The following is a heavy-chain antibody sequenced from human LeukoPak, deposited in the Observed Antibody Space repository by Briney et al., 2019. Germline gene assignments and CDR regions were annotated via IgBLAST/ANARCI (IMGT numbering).Heavy chain of an antibody. Sequence: PGGSLRLSCAASGFTFSSYAMSSVRQAPGKGLEWVSAISGSGGSTYYADSVKGRFTISRDDSKNTLYLQMNSLRAEDTAVYYCAKHRSDLPSYWGQGTLVTVSS. CDR1: GFTFSSYA. CDR2: ISGSGGST. CDR3: AKHRSDLPSY. J-gene: IGHJ4*02. V-gene: IGHV3-23*01.